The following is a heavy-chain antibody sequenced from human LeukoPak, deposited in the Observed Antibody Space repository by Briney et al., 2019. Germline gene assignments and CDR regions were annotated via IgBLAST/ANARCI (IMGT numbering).Heavy chain of an antibody. J-gene: IGHJ4*02. V-gene: IGHV1-46*01. Sequence: AASVKVSCKASGYTFTSYYMHWVRQAPGQGLEWMGIINPSGGSTSYAQKFQGRVTMTRDTSTSTVYMELSSPRSEDTAVYYCARAYYDSSGYLAGPFDYWGQGTLVTVSS. CDR3: ARAYYDSSGYLAGPFDY. CDR1: GYTFTSYY. CDR2: INPSGGST. D-gene: IGHD3-22*01.